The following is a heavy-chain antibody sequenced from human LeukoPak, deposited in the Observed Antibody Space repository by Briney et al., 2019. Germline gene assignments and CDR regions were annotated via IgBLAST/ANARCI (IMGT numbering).Heavy chain of an antibody. CDR3: ARGASALYSSFDP. Sequence: SETLSLTCTVSGGSISSYYWSWIRQPAGKGLEWIGRIYSSGSTNYNASLKSRVTMSVDTSKNQFSLNLNSVNAADTAVYYCARGASALYSSFDPWGQGTLVTVSS. CDR1: GGSISSYY. CDR2: IYSSGST. D-gene: IGHD6-6*01. V-gene: IGHV4-4*07. J-gene: IGHJ5*02.